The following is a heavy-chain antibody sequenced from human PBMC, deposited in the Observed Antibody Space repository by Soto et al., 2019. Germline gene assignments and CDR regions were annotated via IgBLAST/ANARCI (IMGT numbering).Heavy chain of an antibody. Sequence: SQTLSLTCAISGDSISSNSAAWNWIRQSPSRGFEWLGRTYYRSRCYHDYAVSVKSRIIINPDTSKNQVSLQLNSVTPDDTAVYYCASYRYDYWGQGTVVTVSA. V-gene: IGHV6-1*01. J-gene: IGHJ4*02. CDR3: ASYRYDY. D-gene: IGHD4-4*01. CDR1: GDSISSNSAA. CDR2: TYYRSRCYH.